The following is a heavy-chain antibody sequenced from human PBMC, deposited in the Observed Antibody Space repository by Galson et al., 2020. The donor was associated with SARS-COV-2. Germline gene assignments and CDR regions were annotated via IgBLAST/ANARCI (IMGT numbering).Heavy chain of an antibody. CDR2: INHSGST. V-gene: IGHV4-34*01. CDR3: ARVWGDGLNYISY. CDR1: GGSFSGYY. J-gene: IGHJ4*02. Sequence: PSETLSLTCAVYGGSFSGYYWTWIRQPPRKGLEWIGEINHSGSTNYNPSLKSRVTISVDTSKNQFSLKLSSVTAADTAVYYCARVWGDGLNYISYWGQGALVTVSS. D-gene: IGHD3-16*01.